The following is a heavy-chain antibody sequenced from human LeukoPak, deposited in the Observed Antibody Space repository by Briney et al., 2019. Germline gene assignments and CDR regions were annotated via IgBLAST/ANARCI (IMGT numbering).Heavy chain of an antibody. Sequence: PSETLSLTCAVSGGSISSSNWWSWVRQPPGKGLEWIGEIYHSGSTNYNPSLKSRVTISVDKSKNQFSLKLSSVTAADTAVYYCARNDFWSGYPTYYYYGMDVWGQGTTVTVSS. CDR1: GGSISSSNW. V-gene: IGHV4-4*02. CDR2: IYHSGST. CDR3: ARNDFWSGYPTYYYYGMDV. J-gene: IGHJ6*02. D-gene: IGHD3-3*01.